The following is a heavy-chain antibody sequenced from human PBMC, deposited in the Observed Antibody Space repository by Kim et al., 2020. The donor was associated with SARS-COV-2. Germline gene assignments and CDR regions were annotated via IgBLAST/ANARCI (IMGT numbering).Heavy chain of an antibody. CDR2: ISSSSSYI. CDR1: GFTFSSYS. CDR3: ARDSRQLVPVYYYYGMDV. Sequence: GGSLRLSCAASGFTFSSYSMNWVRQAPGKGLEWVSSISSSSSYIYYADSVKGRFTISRDNAKNSLYLQMNSLRAEDTAVYYCARDSRQLVPVYYYYGMDVWGQGTTVTVSS. J-gene: IGHJ6*02. V-gene: IGHV3-21*01. D-gene: IGHD6-6*01.